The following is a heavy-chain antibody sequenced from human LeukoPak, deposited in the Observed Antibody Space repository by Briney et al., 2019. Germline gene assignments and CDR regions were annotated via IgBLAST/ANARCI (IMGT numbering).Heavy chain of an antibody. V-gene: IGHV1-2*02. J-gene: IGHJ4*02. D-gene: IGHD4-17*01. Sequence: ASVKVSCKASGYTFTNYYIHWVRQAPGQGLEWMGWINPHSGGTNYAQKFQGRVTMTRDTSISTAYMELSSLRSDDTAVYFCARWVTGDYGDYFGYWGQGTLVTVSS. CDR1: GYTFTNYY. CDR3: ARWVTGDYGDYFGY. CDR2: INPHSGGT.